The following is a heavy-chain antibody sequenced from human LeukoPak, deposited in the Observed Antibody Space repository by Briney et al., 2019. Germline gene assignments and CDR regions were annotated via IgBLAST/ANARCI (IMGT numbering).Heavy chain of an antibody. V-gene: IGHV1-69*13. CDR2: IIPIFGTA. Sequence: GASVKVSCKVSGYTFTSYGISWVRQAPGQGLEWMGGIIPIFGTANYAQKFQGRVTITADESTSTAYMELSSLRSEDTAVYYCARATIMITFGGVIAPEDWGQGTLVTVSS. J-gene: IGHJ4*02. D-gene: IGHD3-16*02. CDR1: GYTFTSYG. CDR3: ARATIMITFGGVIAPED.